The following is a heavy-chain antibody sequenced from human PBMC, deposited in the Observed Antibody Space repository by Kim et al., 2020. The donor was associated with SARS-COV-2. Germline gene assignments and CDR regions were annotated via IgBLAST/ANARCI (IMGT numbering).Heavy chain of an antibody. CDR2: ISGGGDTI. Sequence: GGSLRLSCVASGFRFSSHAMTWVRQAPGKGLERVSIISGGGDTIYYADSVKGRFTVSRYNSKNTLYLQMNSLRAEDTALYFCAKDQSGNYYYYSGMDVWG. CDR1: GFRFSSHA. J-gene: IGHJ6*01. D-gene: IGHD1-26*01. CDR3: AKDQSGNYYYYSGMDV. V-gene: IGHV3-23*01.